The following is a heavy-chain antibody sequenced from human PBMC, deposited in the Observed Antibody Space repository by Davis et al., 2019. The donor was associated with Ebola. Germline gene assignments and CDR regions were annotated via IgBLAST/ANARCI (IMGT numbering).Heavy chain of an antibody. CDR1: GFTFSSYA. J-gene: IGHJ4*02. CDR3: ARDPHTIVGVGPIDY. Sequence: PGGSLRLSCAASGFTFSSYAMHWVRQAPGQGLEWVAVISYDGSNKYYADSVKGRFTISRDNSKNTLYLQMNSLRSEDTAVYYCARDPHTIVGVGPIDYWGQGTLVTVSS. CDR2: ISYDGSNK. V-gene: IGHV3-30-3*01. D-gene: IGHD3-3*01.